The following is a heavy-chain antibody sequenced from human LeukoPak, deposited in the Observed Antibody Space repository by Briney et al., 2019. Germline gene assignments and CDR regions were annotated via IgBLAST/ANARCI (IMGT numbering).Heavy chain of an antibody. CDR1: GFTFSTYS. CDR2: ISSSSTYI. V-gene: IGHV3-21*01. CDR3: ARFALKAPPTD. J-gene: IGHJ4*02. Sequence: GGSLRLSCAASGFTFSTYSMNWVRQAPGKGLEWVSSISSSSTYIYYADSVKGRFTISRDNAKNSLFLQMNSLRAEDTAVYYCARFALKAPPTDWGQGTLVTVSS.